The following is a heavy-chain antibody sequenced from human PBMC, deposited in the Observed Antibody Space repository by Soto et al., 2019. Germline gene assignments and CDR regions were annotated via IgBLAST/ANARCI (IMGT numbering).Heavy chain of an antibody. CDR2: ISGSGGST. V-gene: IGHV3-23*01. CDR1: GFTFSSYA. CDR3: ARHMITFGGVIAPNDAFDI. J-gene: IGHJ3*02. Sequence: GGSLRLSCAASGFTFSSYAMSWVRQAPGKGLEWVSAISGSGGSTYYADSVKGRFTISRDNSKNTLYLQMNSLRAEDTAVYYCARHMITFGGVIAPNDAFDIWGQGTMVTVSS. D-gene: IGHD3-16*02.